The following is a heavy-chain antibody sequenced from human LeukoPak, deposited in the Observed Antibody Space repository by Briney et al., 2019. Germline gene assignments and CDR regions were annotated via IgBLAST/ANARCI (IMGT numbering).Heavy chain of an antibody. J-gene: IGHJ3*02. CDR2: ISAYNGNT. Sequence: ASVKVSCKASGYTFTSYGISWVRQAPGQGLEWMGWISAYNGNTNHAQKLQGRVTMTTDTSTSTAYMELRSLRSDDTAVYYCARPYYYDSSGYHDAFDIWGQGTMVTVSS. V-gene: IGHV1-18*01. CDR3: ARPYYYDSSGYHDAFDI. D-gene: IGHD3-22*01. CDR1: GYTFTSYG.